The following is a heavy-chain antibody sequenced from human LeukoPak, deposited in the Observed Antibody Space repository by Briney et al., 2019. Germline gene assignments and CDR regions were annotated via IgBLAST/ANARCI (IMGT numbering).Heavy chain of an antibody. J-gene: IGHJ4*02. D-gene: IGHD1-14*01. Sequence: GGSLRLSCAASGFTFAKYWMTWVRQAPGKGLEWVGNIKQDGSDKNYMDSVKGRFTISRDNTKNSVYLQMSSLRAEDTAVYYCAREVWGPEYWGQGTLVTVSS. CDR1: GFTFAKYW. V-gene: IGHV3-7*01. CDR3: AREVWGPEY. CDR2: IKQDGSDK.